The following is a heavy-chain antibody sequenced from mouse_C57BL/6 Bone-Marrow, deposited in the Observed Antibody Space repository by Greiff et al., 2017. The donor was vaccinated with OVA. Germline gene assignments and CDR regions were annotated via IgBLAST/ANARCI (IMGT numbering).Heavy chain of an antibody. D-gene: IGHD2-4*01. V-gene: IGHV2-2*01. J-gene: IGHJ1*03. CDR1: GFSLTSYG. CDR2: IWSGGST. Sequence: QVQLQQSGPGLVQPSQSLSITCTVSGFSLTSYGVHWVRQSPGKGLEWLGVIWSGGSTDYNAAFISRLSISKDNSKSQVFFKMNSLQADDTAIYYCARNRLRHAYWYFDVWGTGTTVTVSS. CDR3: ARNRLRHAYWYFDV.